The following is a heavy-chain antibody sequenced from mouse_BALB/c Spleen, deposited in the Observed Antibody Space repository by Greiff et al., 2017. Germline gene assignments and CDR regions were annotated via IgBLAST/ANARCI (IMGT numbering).Heavy chain of an antibody. V-gene: IGHV1S135*01. CDR2: IDPFNGGT. Sequence: EVQLQQSGPELMKPGASVKISCKASGYSFTSYYMHWVKQSHGKSLEWIGYIDPFNGGTSYNQKFKGKATLTVDKSSSTAYMHLSSLTSEDSAVYYCARSRNGNYPLDYWGQGTTLTVSS. J-gene: IGHJ2*01. CDR1: GYSFTSYY. CDR3: ARSRNGNYPLDY. D-gene: IGHD2-1*01.